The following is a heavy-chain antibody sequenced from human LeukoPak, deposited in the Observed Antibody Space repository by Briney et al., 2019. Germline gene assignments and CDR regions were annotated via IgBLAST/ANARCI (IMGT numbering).Heavy chain of an antibody. D-gene: IGHD3-3*01. Sequence: SETLSLTCAVYGGSFSGYYWSWIRQPPGKGLEWIGEINHSGSTNYNPSLKSRVTISVDTSKIQFSLKLSSVTAADTAVYYCARKVPDFWSGYAHCRFDPWGQGTLVTVSS. V-gene: IGHV4-34*01. CDR3: ARKVPDFWSGYAHCRFDP. J-gene: IGHJ5*02. CDR2: INHSGST. CDR1: GGSFSGYY.